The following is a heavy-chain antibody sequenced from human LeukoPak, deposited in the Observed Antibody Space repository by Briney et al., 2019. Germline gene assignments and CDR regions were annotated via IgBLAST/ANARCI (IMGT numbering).Heavy chain of an antibody. D-gene: IGHD6-19*01. CDR3: ARQFPLGWYHMGGDY. CDR1: GYTFTSYA. V-gene: IGHV7-4-1*02. CDR2: INTNTGNP. Sequence: GASVKVSCKASGYTFTSYAMDWVRQAPGQGLEWMGWINTNTGNPTYAQGFTGRFVFSLDTSVSTAYLQISSLKAEDTAVYYCARQFPLGWYHMGGDYWGQGTLVTVSS. J-gene: IGHJ4*02.